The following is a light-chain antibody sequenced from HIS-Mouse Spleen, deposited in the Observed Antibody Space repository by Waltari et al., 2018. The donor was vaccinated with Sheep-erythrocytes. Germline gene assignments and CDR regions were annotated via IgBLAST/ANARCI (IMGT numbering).Light chain of an antibody. Sequence: QPVLTQPPSASASLGASVTLTCPLSSGYSTYKVDWSQQRPGRGPRFVMRVGTGGIVGSKGDGIPDRFSVLGSGLNRYLTIKNIQEEDESDYHCGADHGSGSNFVYVFGTGTKVTVL. CDR3: GADHGSGSNFVYV. J-gene: IGLJ1*01. V-gene: IGLV9-49*01. CDR1: SGYSTYK. CDR2: VGTGGIVG.